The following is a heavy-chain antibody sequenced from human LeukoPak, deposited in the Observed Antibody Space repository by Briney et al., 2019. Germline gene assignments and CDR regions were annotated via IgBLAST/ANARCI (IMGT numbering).Heavy chain of an antibody. CDR1: GFTFSSYS. CDR2: ISSSSSYI. J-gene: IGHJ4*02. V-gene: IGHV3-21*01. CDR3: ARVGSSGWYYFDY. D-gene: IGHD6-19*01. Sequence: GGSLRLSCAASGFTFSSYSMNWVRQAPGKGLEWVSSISSSSSYIYYADSVKGRFTISRDNAKNSLYLQMNSLRAEDTAVYYCARVGSSGWYYFDYWGQGTLVTVSP.